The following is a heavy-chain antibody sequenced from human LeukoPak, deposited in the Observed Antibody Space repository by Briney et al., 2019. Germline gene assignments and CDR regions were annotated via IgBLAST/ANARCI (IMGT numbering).Heavy chain of an antibody. J-gene: IGHJ3*02. CDR3: ARDCSGGSCYGAFDI. CDR1: GASIRSGDYY. D-gene: IGHD2-15*01. V-gene: IGHV4-30-4*01. CDR2: IYDSGST. Sequence: SETLSLTCPVSGASIRSGDYYWRWIRQPPGKGLEWIGYIYDSGSTYYNPSLKSRITISVDTSENRFSLKLSSVTATDTAVYYCARDCSGGSCYGAFDIWGQGTMVTVSS.